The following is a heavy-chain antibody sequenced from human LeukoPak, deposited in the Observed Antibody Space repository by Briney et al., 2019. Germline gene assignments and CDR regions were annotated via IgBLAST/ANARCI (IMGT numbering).Heavy chain of an antibody. J-gene: IGHJ4*02. D-gene: IGHD6-13*01. CDR3: ARDPGIAAAGTVGYFDS. V-gene: IGHV3-23*01. CDR2: ISGSGGST. CDR1: GFTFSISA. Sequence: GGSLRLSCAASGFTFSISAMSWVRQAPGKGLEWVSAISGSGGSTYYADSVKGRFTISRDNSKNTLYLQMNSLRVEDTAVYYCARDPGIAAAGTVGYFDSWGQGILVTVSS.